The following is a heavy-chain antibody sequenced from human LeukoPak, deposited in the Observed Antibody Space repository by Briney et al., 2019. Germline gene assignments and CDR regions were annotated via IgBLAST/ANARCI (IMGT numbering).Heavy chain of an antibody. J-gene: IGHJ4*02. D-gene: IGHD5-18*01. CDR1: GGSISSYY. CDR3: ARNRDTAMVTGFDY. V-gene: IGHV4-59*01. CDR2: IYYSGST. Sequence: KSSETLSLTCTVSGGSISSYYWSWIRQPPGKGLEWIGYIYYSGSTNYNPSLKSRVTISVDTSKNQFSLKLSSVTAADTAVYYCARNRDTAMVTGFDYWGQGTLVTVSS.